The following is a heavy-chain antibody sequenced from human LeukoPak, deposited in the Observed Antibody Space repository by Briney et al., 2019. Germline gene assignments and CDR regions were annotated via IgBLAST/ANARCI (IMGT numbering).Heavy chain of an antibody. Sequence: PGGSLRLSCAASGFTFSSYGMHWVRQAPGKGLEWVAFIRYDGSNKNYADSVKGRFTISRDNSKNTLYLQMNSLRAEDTAVYYCAKGGRYYYDPFDPWGQGTLVTVSS. CDR2: IRYDGSNK. CDR3: AKGGRYYYDPFDP. D-gene: IGHD3-22*01. V-gene: IGHV3-30*02. CDR1: GFTFSSYG. J-gene: IGHJ5*02.